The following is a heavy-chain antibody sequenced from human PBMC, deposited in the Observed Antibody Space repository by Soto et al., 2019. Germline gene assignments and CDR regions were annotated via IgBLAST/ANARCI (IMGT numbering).Heavy chain of an antibody. CDR1: GGSISSYY. CDR3: VRGCSITGATDGFDP. J-gene: IGHJ5*02. CDR2: IYYSGST. D-gene: IGHD1-20*01. V-gene: IGHV4-59*01. Sequence: PSEPLSLTCTVCGGSISSYYWSCIRQTPGKGLEWIEYIYYSGSTNYNPSLKSRVTISVDTSKNQFSLKLRSVTAADTAVYYCVRGCSITGATDGFDPLCQRIVFAVSS.